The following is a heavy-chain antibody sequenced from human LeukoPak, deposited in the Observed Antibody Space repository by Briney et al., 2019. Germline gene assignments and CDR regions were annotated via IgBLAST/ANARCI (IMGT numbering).Heavy chain of an antibody. Sequence: GGSLRLSCAASGFTFSSYAMSWVRQAPGKGLEWVSTISGSGGITYYADSVKGRVTISRDNSKNTLYLQMNSLRAEDTAVYYCAKGLRGSYPSGDAFDIWGQGTMVTVSS. CDR1: GFTFSSYA. CDR2: ISGSGGIT. J-gene: IGHJ3*02. D-gene: IGHD1-26*01. V-gene: IGHV3-23*01. CDR3: AKGLRGSYPSGDAFDI.